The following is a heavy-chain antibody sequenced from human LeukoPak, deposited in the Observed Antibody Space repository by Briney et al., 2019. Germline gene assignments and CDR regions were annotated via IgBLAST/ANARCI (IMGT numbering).Heavy chain of an antibody. CDR2: IHSGGTT. Sequence: SETLSLTCTVSGDSISDDYYTWMRQPAGKGREWIGRIHSGGTTNYNPSLMSRVTLSIDKSKKHISLRLTSVTAADTALYYCARDNGSGYTKGYEHYYYYLDVWGKGTTVTVSS. D-gene: IGHD3-3*02. V-gene: IGHV4-4*07. CDR3: ARDNGSGYTKGYEHYYYYLDV. CDR1: GDSISDDY. J-gene: IGHJ6*03.